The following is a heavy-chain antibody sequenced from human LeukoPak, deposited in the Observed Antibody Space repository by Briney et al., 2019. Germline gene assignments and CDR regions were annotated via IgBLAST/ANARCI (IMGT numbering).Heavy chain of an antibody. J-gene: IGHJ4*02. Sequence: PSETLSLTCTVSGDSISSRASFWGWVRQPPGKGLEWIGSIRYSGPTYYNPSLKSRFTIPVDTSKNQFSLKLSSVTAADTAVYYCVRHEEEDGYNAKTFDYWGQGTLVTVFS. D-gene: IGHD5-24*01. V-gene: IGHV4-39*01. CDR1: GDSISSRASF. CDR3: VRHEEEDGYNAKTFDY. CDR2: IRYSGPT.